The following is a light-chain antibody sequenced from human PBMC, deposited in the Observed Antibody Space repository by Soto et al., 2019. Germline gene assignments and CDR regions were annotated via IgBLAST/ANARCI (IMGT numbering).Light chain of an antibody. CDR2: DVS. V-gene: IGLV2-14*01. Sequence: QPVLTQPASVSGSPGQSITISCTGTSSDVGGYNYVSWCQQHPGKAPKLMIYDVSNRPSGVSNRFSGSKSGNTASLTISGLQAEDEADYYCSSYTRSSTLYVFGTGTKVTVL. J-gene: IGLJ1*01. CDR3: SSYTRSSTLYV. CDR1: SSDVGGYNY.